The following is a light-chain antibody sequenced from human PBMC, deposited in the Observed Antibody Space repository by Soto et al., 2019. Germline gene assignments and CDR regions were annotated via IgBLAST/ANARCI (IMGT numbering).Light chain of an antibody. CDR1: QSISSY. J-gene: IGKJ1*01. V-gene: IGKV1-5*03. Sequence: DIQMTQSPSTLSASVGDRVTITCRASQSISSYLAWYQQKPGKAPKLLIYKASSLESGVPSRLSGSGSGTEFTLTINSLQPDDFATYYCQQYNSYSPWTFGQGTKVDIK. CDR3: QQYNSYSPWT. CDR2: KAS.